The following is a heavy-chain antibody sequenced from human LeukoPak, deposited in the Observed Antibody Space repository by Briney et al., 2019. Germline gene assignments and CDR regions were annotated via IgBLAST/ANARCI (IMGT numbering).Heavy chain of an antibody. V-gene: IGHV3-33*01. CDR2: IWYDGSNK. CDR1: GFTFSSYG. CDR3: ARDYAGKYYFDY. D-gene: IGHD3-16*01. Sequence: PGGSLRLSCAASGFTFSSYGMHWVRQAPGKGLEWVAVIWYDGSNKYYADSVKGRFTISRDNSKNTLYLQMNSLRAEDTAVYYCARDYAGKYYFDYWGQGTLVTVSS. J-gene: IGHJ4*02.